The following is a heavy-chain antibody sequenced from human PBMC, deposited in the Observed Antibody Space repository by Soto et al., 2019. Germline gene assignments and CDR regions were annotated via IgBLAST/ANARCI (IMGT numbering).Heavy chain of an antibody. J-gene: IGHJ4*02. CDR2: ITYDGSNK. CDR3: PKTGGGGSYWCDY. Sequence: QVQLVESGGGVVQPGRSLRLSCAASGFTFSSYGMHWVRQAPGKGLEWVAGITYDGSNKYYADSMQGRFTISRDNSKTTLYLQINSLRAEDTAVYYCPKTGGGGSYWCDYWGQGTLVTVSS. D-gene: IGHD2-8*02. V-gene: IGHV3-30*18. CDR1: GFTFSSYG.